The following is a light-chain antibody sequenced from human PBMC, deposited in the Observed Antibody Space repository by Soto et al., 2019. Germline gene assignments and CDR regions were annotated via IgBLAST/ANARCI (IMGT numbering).Light chain of an antibody. CDR1: QSISSY. CDR3: KQSYSTPL. CDR2: AAS. J-gene: IGKJ4*01. V-gene: IGKV1-39*01. Sequence: DIQMTHSPSSLSASVVDRVTITCRASQSISSYLNWYQQKPGKAPKLLIYAASSLQSGVPSRFSGSGSGKDFTLTISSLQPEDFATYYCKQSYSTPLFGGGTKVDIK.